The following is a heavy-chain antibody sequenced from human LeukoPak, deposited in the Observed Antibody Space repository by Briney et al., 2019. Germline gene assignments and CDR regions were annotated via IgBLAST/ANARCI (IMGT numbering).Heavy chain of an antibody. J-gene: IGHJ3*02. CDR3: ARARLRSGYYTGSLGGAFDI. Sequence: SETLSLTCTVSGGSISSSSYYWGWIRQPPGKGLEWIGSIYYSGSTYYNPSLKSRVTISVDTSKNQLSLKLSSVTAADTAVYYCARARLRSGYYTGSLGGAFDIWGQGTMVTVSS. D-gene: IGHD3-3*01. CDR1: GGSISSSSYY. V-gene: IGHV4-39*07. CDR2: IYYSGST.